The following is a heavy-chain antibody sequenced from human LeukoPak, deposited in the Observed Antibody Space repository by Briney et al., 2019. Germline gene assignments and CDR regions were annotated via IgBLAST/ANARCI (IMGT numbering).Heavy chain of an antibody. D-gene: IGHD5-24*01. CDR1: GGSISSSSYY. CDR3: AGGRDGAFDI. V-gene: IGHV4-61*05. J-gene: IGHJ3*02. Sequence: SETLSLTCTVSGGSISSSSYYWSWSRQPPGRGLERIGYIYYSGSTNYNPSLKSRVTISVDTSKNQCSLKLSSVTAADTAVYYCAGGRDGAFDIWGQGTMVTVSS. CDR2: IYYSGST.